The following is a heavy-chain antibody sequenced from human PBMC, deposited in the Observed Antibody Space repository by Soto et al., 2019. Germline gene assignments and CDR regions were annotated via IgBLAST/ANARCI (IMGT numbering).Heavy chain of an antibody. J-gene: IGHJ5*02. CDR1: GGSISSSSYY. V-gene: IGHV4-39*01. CDR3: ARRGRLNPGYFDP. Sequence: QLHLQESGPGLVKPSKTLSLTCTVSGGSISSSSYYWDWIRHPPGKGLEWIESISYTGNTYSNPYLKSRVTTSVDTSNNQISLKLSSVTAADTAIYYCARRGRLNPGYFDPWGQGTLVTVSS. CDR2: ISYTGNT. D-gene: IGHD2-15*01.